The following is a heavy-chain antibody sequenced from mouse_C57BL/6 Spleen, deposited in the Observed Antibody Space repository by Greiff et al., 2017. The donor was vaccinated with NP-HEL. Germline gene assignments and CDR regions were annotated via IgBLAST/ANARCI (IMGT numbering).Heavy chain of an antibody. J-gene: IGHJ4*01. CDR2: IDPANGNT. CDR1: GFNIKNTY. CDR3: ARAGGYYAMDY. V-gene: IGHV14-3*01. Sequence: VQLKQSVAELVRPGASVKLSCTASGFNIKNTYMPWVKQRPEQGLEWIGRIDPANGNTKYAPKFQGKATITADTSSNTAYLQLSSLTSEDTAIYYCARAGGYYAMDYWGQGTSVTVSS.